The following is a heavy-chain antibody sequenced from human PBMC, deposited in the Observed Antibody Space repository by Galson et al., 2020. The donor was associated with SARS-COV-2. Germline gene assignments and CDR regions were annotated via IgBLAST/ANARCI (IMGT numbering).Heavy chain of an antibody. CDR3: ARDPIEYSGSSVNWFDP. CDR2: ISPYNGNT. Sequence: ASLKVSCKASGYTFITYSISWVREAPGQGLEWMGWISPYNGNTNYAQKFQGRVTMTADTSTSTAYMELRSLRSDDTAVYYCARDPIEYSGSSVNWFDPWGQGTLVTVSS. D-gene: IGHD1-26*01. CDR1: GYTFITYS. V-gene: IGHV1-18*01. J-gene: IGHJ5*02.